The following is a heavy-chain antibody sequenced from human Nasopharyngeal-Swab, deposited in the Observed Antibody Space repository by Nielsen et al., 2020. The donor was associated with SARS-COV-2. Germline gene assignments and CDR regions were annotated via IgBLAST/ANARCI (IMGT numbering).Heavy chain of an antibody. CDR3: ARFMTTVTTETFDY. D-gene: IGHD4-17*01. V-gene: IGHV3-23*01. Sequence: WIRQPPGKGLAWVSSISNSDDITYYADSVKGRFTASRDNSKNTLYLQMHSLRAEDTAIYYCARFMTTVTTETFDYWGQGTLVTVSS. CDR2: ISNSDDIT. J-gene: IGHJ4*02.